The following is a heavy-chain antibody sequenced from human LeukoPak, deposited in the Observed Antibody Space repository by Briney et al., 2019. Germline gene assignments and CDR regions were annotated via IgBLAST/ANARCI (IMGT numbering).Heavy chain of an antibody. CDR3: ARDYSDGYNRRDAFDI. CDR2: IWSDGTNR. Sequence: NPGGSLRLSCATSGFTFSHYGMHWVRQAPGKGLEWVAVIWSDGTNRYYADPVKGRFTISRDNFQRTVYLQMNSLRAEDTAVYYCARDYSDGYNRRDAFDIWGQGTTLIVSS. J-gene: IGHJ3*02. V-gene: IGHV3-33*01. CDR1: GFTFSHYG. D-gene: IGHD5-18*01.